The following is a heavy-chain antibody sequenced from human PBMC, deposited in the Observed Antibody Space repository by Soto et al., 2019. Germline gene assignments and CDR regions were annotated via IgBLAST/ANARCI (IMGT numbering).Heavy chain of an antibody. Sequence: QVQLVQSGAEVKKPGSSVNVSCKASGGTFSSYTISWVRQAPGQGLEWVGRIIPLLRIANYAQKFQGRVTXTADRSSGTAYMDLSSLRSDDTAVYYCARDPPALKGDAYDVWGQGTMVIVSS. V-gene: IGHV1-69*08. J-gene: IGHJ3*01. CDR2: IIPLLRIA. CDR3: ARDPPALKGDAYDV. CDR1: GGTFSSYT.